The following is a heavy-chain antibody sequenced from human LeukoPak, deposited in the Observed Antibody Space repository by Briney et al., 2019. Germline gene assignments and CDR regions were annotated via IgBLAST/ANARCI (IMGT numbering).Heavy chain of an antibody. V-gene: IGHV1-18*01. J-gene: IGHJ3*02. CDR3: ATGIAVFDAFDI. CDR2: ISAYNGNT. Sequence: ASVKVSCKASGYTFTSYGISWVRQAPGQGLEWMGWISAYNGNTNYAQKLQGRVTMTTDTSTSTAYMELRGLRSDDTAVYYCATGIAVFDAFDIWGQGTMVTVSS. D-gene: IGHD6-19*01. CDR1: GYTFTSYG.